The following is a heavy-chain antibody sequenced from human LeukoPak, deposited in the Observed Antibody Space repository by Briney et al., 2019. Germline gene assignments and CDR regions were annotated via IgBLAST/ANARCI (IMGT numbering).Heavy chain of an antibody. CDR2: INPNSGGT. D-gene: IGHD3-10*02. J-gene: IGHJ6*03. V-gene: IGHV1-2*02. CDR1: GYTFTDYY. CDR3: ARELRAVFGSYYYYYMDV. Sequence: ASVKVSCKASGYTFTDYYMHWVRQAPGQGLEWMGWINPNSGGTNYAQKFQGRVTMTRDTSISTAYMELSRLRSDDTAVYYCARELRAVFGSYYYYYMDVWGKGTTVTVSS.